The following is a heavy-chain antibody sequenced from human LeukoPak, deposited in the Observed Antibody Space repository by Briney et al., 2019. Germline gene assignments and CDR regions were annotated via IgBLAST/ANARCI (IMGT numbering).Heavy chain of an antibody. CDR1: GFTLSLYG. CDR2: ISASSSGI. V-gene: IGHV3-48*01. D-gene: IGHD6-6*01. CDR3: VRDPSSVRLPFGS. J-gene: IGHJ4*02. Sequence: GGSLRLSCAVSGFTLSLYGMNWVRQAPGKGLEWISHISASSSGIFYADSVKGRFITSRDNTRRSLYLQMNSLSAEDTAVYYCVRDPSSVRLPFGSWGQETLVTVSS.